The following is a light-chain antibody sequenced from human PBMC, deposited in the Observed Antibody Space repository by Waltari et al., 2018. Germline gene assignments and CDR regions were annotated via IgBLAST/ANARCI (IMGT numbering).Light chain of an antibody. J-gene: IGLJ1*01. Sequence: SYELTQSPSQSVSPGQTATITCSGDALPTEYVYWYQQKPGQAPVLIIYKDEERPPGIPERFSGSRSVTTATLTISGVQAEDEADYYCQSADSSGTYYVFAAGTKVTVL. CDR2: KDE. CDR1: ALPTEY. V-gene: IGLV3-25*03. CDR3: QSADSSGTYYV.